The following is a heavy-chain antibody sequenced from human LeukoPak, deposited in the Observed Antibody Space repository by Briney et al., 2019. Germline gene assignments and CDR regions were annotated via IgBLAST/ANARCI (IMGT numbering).Heavy chain of an antibody. J-gene: IGHJ5*02. Sequence: GGSLRLSCTGSGFTFSVYWMTWVRQASGKGLEWVANMKHDGSEINYVDSVKGRFTISRDNAKNSLYLQMNSLRAEDTAVYYCARDYLAAAGSWGQGTLVTVSS. V-gene: IGHV3-7*03. CDR1: GFTFSVYW. CDR2: MKHDGSEI. CDR3: ARDYLAAAGS. D-gene: IGHD6-13*01.